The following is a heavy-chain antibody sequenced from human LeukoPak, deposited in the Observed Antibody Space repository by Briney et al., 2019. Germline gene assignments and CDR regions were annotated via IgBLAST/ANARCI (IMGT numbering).Heavy chain of an antibody. D-gene: IGHD6-6*01. CDR1: GGSFSGYY. Sequence: SETLSLTCAVYGGSFSGYYWSWIRQPPGKGLEWIGEINHSGSTNYNPSLKSRVTISVDTSKNQVSLKLSSVTAADTAVYYCARGLGDSSSLPHYYYYSYMDVWGKGTTVTVSS. CDR2: INHSGST. V-gene: IGHV4-34*01. J-gene: IGHJ6*03. CDR3: ARGLGDSSSLPHYYYYSYMDV.